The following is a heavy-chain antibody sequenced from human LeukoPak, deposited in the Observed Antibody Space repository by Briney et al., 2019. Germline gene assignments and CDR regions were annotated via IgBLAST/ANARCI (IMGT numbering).Heavy chain of an antibody. D-gene: IGHD3-10*01. J-gene: IGHJ4*02. Sequence: GGSLRLSCAASGFTFSSYAMHWVRQAPGKGLGWVAVISYDGSNKYYADSVKGRFTISRDNSKNTLYLQMNSLRAEDTAVYYCARGPNLWFGASNYFDYWGQGTLVTVSS. V-gene: IGHV3-30*04. CDR1: GFTFSSYA. CDR3: ARGPNLWFGASNYFDY. CDR2: ISYDGSNK.